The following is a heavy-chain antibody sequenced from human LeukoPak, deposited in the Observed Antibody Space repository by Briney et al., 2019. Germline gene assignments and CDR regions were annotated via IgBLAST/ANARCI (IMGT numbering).Heavy chain of an antibody. D-gene: IGHD3-10*01. V-gene: IGHV3-30*02. CDR3: AKDGDGYYGSGSYSEY. Sequence: GGSLRLSCAASGFTFRSYGMHWVRQAPGKGLVWVAFIRYDGSNKYYTDSVKGRFTISRDNSNNTLYLQMNSLRAEGTAVYYCAKDGDGYYGSGSYSEYWGQGTLVTVSS. J-gene: IGHJ4*02. CDR1: GFTFRSYG. CDR2: IRYDGSNK.